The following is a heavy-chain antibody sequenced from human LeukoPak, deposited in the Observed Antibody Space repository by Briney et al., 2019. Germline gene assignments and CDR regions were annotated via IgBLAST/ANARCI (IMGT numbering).Heavy chain of an antibody. CDR1: GGTFSSYA. D-gene: IGHD1-26*01. Sequence: SVKVSCKASGGTFSSYAISWVRPAPGQGLEWMGGIIPIFGTANYAQKFQGRVTITTDESTSTAYMELSSLRSEDTAVYYCARGASYYYYYMDVWGKGTTVTVSS. CDR2: IIPIFGTA. V-gene: IGHV1-69*05. CDR3: ARGASYYYYYMDV. J-gene: IGHJ6*03.